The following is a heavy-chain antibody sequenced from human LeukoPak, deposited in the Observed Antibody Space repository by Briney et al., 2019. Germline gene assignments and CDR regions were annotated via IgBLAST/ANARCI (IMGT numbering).Heavy chain of an antibody. D-gene: IGHD3-22*01. Sequence: GGSLRLSCAASGFTFSTYWMTWVRQAPGKGLEWVANIKQDGSEKYYVDSVKGRFTISRDNAKNSLYLQMNSLRAEDTAVYYCARTGNYYDSSGYHTDSAFDIWGQGTMVTVSS. CDR3: ARTGNYYDSSGYHTDSAFDI. CDR1: GFTFSTYW. V-gene: IGHV3-7*01. CDR2: IKQDGSEK. J-gene: IGHJ3*02.